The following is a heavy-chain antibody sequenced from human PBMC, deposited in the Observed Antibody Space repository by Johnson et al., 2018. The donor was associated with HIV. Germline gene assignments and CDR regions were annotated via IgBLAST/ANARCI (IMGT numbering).Heavy chain of an antibody. CDR3: AKTHDSSDYYGGLDAFDI. CDR1: GVTVSSNY. J-gene: IGHJ3*02. D-gene: IGHD3-22*01. V-gene: IGHV3-53*01. Sequence: EVQLVESGEGVVRPGGSLRLSCAASGVTVSSNYMNWVRQAPGKGLEWVPVIYSGGSTFYADSVKCRFTISRDNSKNTLYLQMNSLRAEDTAVYYCAKTHDSSDYYGGLDAFDIWGQGTMVTVSS. CDR2: IYSGGST.